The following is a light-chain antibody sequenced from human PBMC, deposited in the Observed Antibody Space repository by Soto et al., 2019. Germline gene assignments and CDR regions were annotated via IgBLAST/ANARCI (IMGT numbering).Light chain of an antibody. Sequence: VMTQSPATLSVSPGERATLSCRASQSVSSNLAWYQQKPGQGPRLLIYGASTRATDIPARFSGSGSGTEFTLTISSLQSEDFAEYHCQQYNNWPQTFGQGTKVDIK. CDR3: QQYNNWPQT. J-gene: IGKJ1*01. V-gene: IGKV3-15*01. CDR1: QSVSSN. CDR2: GAS.